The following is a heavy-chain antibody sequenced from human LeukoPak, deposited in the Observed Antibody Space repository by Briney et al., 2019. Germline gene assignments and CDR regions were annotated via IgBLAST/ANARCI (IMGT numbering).Heavy chain of an antibody. J-gene: IGHJ4*02. Sequence: GGSLRLSCTVSEFTFSSYSMNWVRQAPGKGLECVASINRGATYIYYADSMKGRFTISRDDAKSSLSLQMNSLRAEDTAVYYCVRLRRNSDSSGYYYYYDYWGQGILVTVSS. D-gene: IGHD3-22*01. CDR1: EFTFSSYS. V-gene: IGHV3-21*01. CDR3: VRLRRNSDSSGYYYYYDY. CDR2: INRGATYI.